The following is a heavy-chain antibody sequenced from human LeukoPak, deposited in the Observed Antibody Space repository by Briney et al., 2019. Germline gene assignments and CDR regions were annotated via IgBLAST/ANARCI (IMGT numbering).Heavy chain of an antibody. D-gene: IGHD6-6*01. J-gene: IGHJ4*02. V-gene: IGHV1-69*05. CDR2: IIPIFGTA. Sequence: VASVKVSCKASGGTFSSYAISWVRQAPGQGLEWMGGIIPIFGTANYAQKFQGRVTITTDESTSTAYMEPSSLRSEDTAVYYCASGGGTYSSSSYWGQGTLVTVSS. CDR1: GGTFSSYA. CDR3: ASGGGTYSSSSY.